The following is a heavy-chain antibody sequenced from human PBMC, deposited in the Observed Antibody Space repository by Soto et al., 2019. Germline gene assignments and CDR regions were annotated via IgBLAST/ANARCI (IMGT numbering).Heavy chain of an antibody. CDR2: INARNGNT. Sequence: PSVKVSCKASGYPLTSYAMHCVPQAAGQMLEWMGWINARNGNTKYSHKFQGRVTITRDTSASTAYMELSSLRSDDTAVYYCARXYYGSGLLYYYYYGMDVWGQGTTVTVSS. CDR3: ARXYYGSGLLYYYYYGMDV. J-gene: IGHJ6*02. D-gene: IGHD3-10*01. CDR1: GYPLTSYA. V-gene: IGHV1-3*01.